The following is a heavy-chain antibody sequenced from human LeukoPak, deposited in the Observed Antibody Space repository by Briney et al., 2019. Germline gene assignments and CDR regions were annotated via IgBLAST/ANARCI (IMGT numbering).Heavy chain of an antibody. D-gene: IGHD1-26*01. J-gene: IGHJ6*02. CDR3: ARSKRATRIYYYYYGMDG. V-gene: IGHV4-4*07. Sequence: KTSETLSLTCTVSGGSISSYYWSWIRQPAGKGLEWIGRIYTSGSTNYNPSLKSLVTMSVNTSKNQFFLKLSSVAAADTAVYYWARSKRATRIYYYYYGMDGWGQGTTVTVSS. CDR1: GGSISSYY. CDR2: IYTSGST.